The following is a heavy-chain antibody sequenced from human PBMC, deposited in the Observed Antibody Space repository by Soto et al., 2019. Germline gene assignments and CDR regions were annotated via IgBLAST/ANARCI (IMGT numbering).Heavy chain of an antibody. J-gene: IGHJ5*02. CDR3: ARNLGFCSTTTCYPWFDP. V-gene: IGHV4-59*01. D-gene: IGHD2-2*01. CDR1: GGSIGSYY. Sequence: SETLSLTCTVSGGSIGSYYWSWIRQPPGKGLEWIGYMYYSGVTNYNPSLKSRVTISVDTSKNQFSLKLTSVTAADTAVYYCARNLGFCSTTTCYPWFDPWGQGTLVTVSS. CDR2: MYYSGVT.